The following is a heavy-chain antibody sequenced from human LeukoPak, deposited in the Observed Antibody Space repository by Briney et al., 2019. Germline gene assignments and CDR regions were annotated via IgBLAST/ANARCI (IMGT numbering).Heavy chain of an antibody. J-gene: IGHJ3*02. Sequence: SETLSLTCTVSGVSVSSDNYYWSWIRQPPGRGLEWVGCVHYSGSTNYSPSVKSRVTISIDTSRNHFSLKLSSVTAADTAVYYCARNMVRGVTDSFDIWGEGRMVTVSS. D-gene: IGHD3-10*01. V-gene: IGHV4-61*03. CDR2: VHYSGST. CDR1: GVSVSSDNYY. CDR3: ARNMVRGVTDSFDI.